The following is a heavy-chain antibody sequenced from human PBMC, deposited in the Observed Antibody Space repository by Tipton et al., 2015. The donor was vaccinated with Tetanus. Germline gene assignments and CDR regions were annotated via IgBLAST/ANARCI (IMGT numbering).Heavy chain of an antibody. J-gene: IGHJ4*02. CDR1: GFIFSSYG. CDR3: AREADCSGGSCFSGDFDN. D-gene: IGHD2-15*01. CDR2: SWYDGTDK. V-gene: IGHV3-33*01. Sequence: SLRLSCAASGFIFSSYGIHWVRQAPGKGLEWVAVSWYDGTDKYHADSVKGRFTISRDNSKNTLYLQMNSLRAGDTAVYYCAREADCSGGSCFSGDFDNWGQGTQVTVSS.